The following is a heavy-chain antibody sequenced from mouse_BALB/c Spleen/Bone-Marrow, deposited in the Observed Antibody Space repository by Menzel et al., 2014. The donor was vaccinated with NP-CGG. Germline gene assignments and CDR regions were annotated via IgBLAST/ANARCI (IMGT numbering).Heavy chain of an antibody. CDR1: GFTFTDRY. V-gene: IGHV7-3*02. CDR2: IRNKANGYTT. J-gene: IGHJ2*01. CDR3: ARDYSYYFDY. D-gene: IGHD2-1*01. Sequence: EVMLVESGGGLVQPGGFLRLSCATSGFTFTDRYVSWVRQPPGKALEWLGFIRNKANGYTTEYSASVKGRFTISRDNSQSIVYLQMNTLRAEDSATYYCARDYSYYFDYWGQGTTLTVSS.